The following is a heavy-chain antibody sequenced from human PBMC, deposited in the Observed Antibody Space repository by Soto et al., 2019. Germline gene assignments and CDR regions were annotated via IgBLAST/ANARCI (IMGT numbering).Heavy chain of an antibody. CDR2: IYYSGST. J-gene: IGHJ6*02. Sequence: QVQLQESGPGLVKPSETLSLTCTVSGGSISSYYWSWIRQPPGKGLEWIGYIYYSGSTNYNPSLKSRVTISVDTSRNQFSLKLSSVTAADTAVYYCARGPGWVYGMDVWGQGTTVTVSS. CDR3: ARGPGWVYGMDV. CDR1: GGSISSYY. V-gene: IGHV4-59*01.